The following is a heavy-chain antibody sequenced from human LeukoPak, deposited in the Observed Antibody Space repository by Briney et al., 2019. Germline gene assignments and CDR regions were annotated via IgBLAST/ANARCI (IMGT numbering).Heavy chain of an antibody. Sequence: GGSPRLSCAASGATVSSNYMSWVRHAPGGGVEWGSVIYSGGSTYYADSVKGRFTISRDNSKNTLYLQMNSLRAEDTAVYYCAKGWQWLDYDAFDIWGQGTMVTVSS. CDR1: GATVSSNY. D-gene: IGHD6-19*01. V-gene: IGHV3-53*01. J-gene: IGHJ3*02. CDR3: AKGWQWLDYDAFDI. CDR2: IYSGGST.